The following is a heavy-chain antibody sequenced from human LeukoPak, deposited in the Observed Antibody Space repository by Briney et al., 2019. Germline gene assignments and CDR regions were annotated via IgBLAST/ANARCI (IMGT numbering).Heavy chain of an antibody. CDR3: ASTLLLHNWFDP. Sequence: SETLSFTCAVYGGSFSGYYWSWIRQPPGKGLEWIGEINHSGSTNYNPSLKSRVTISVDTSKNQFSLRLSSVTAADTAVYYCASTLLLHNWFDPWGQGTLVTVSS. D-gene: IGHD3-10*01. V-gene: IGHV4-34*01. J-gene: IGHJ5*02. CDR2: INHSGST. CDR1: GGSFSGYY.